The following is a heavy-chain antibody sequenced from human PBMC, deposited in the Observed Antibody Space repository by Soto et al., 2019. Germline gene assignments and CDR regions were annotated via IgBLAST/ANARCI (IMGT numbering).Heavy chain of an antibody. D-gene: IGHD5-12*01. CDR1: GFSFSSNW. CDR3: SRGVLYTGVDY. Sequence: PGGSLRLSCAASGFSFSSNWMSWVRQTPGKRLEWVANIDQDGTERHYVDSVKGRFTVSRDNAKNSLFLQMDSLRVEDTAVYYCSRGVLYTGVDYWGQGTLVTVSS. CDR2: IDQDGTER. V-gene: IGHV3-7*01. J-gene: IGHJ4*02.